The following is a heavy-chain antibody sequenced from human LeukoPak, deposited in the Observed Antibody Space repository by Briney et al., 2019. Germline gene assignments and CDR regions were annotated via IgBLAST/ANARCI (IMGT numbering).Heavy chain of an antibody. CDR3: VKYISGYAPNFDY. CDR2: ISDSGGTT. Sequence: GGSLRLSCAASGFTFSSYAMTWVRQAPGKGLEWVAVISDSGGTTHYADSVKGRFTISRDNSKNTLYLQMNSLRAEDTAVYYCVKYISGYAPNFDYWGQGTLVTVSS. J-gene: IGHJ4*02. V-gene: IGHV3-23*01. CDR1: GFTFSSYA. D-gene: IGHD6-19*01.